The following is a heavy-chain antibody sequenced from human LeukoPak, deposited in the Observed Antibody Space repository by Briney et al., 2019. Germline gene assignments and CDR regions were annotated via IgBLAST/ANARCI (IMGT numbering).Heavy chain of an antibody. V-gene: IGHV3-7*01. CDR3: ARDRQIAY. CDR1: GFTFSNYW. J-gene: IGHJ4*02. Sequence: GGSLRLSCAASGFTFSNYWLTWGRQAPGQGLEWVANIKQDGSEKHYVDSVKGRFTITRDNAKNSLYLQMNSLRAEDTAVYYCARDRQIAYWGQGTLVTVSS. CDR2: IKQDGSEK.